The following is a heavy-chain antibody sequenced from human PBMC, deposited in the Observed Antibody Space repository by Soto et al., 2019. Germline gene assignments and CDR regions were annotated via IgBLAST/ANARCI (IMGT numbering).Heavy chain of an antibody. Sequence: ASVKVSCKASGYTFTCYYMHWVRQAPGQGLEWMGWINPNSGGTNYAQKFQGWVTMTRDTSISTAYMELSRLRSDDTAVYYCAKILDDYVVRGMDVWGQGTTVTVSS. J-gene: IGHJ6*02. CDR1: GYTFTCYY. V-gene: IGHV1-2*04. D-gene: IGHD4-17*01. CDR2: INPNSGGT. CDR3: AKILDDYVVRGMDV.